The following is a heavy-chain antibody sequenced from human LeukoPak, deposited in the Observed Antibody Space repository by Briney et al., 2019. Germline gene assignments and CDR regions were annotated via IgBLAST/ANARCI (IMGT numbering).Heavy chain of an antibody. J-gene: IGHJ4*02. D-gene: IGHD3-3*01. Sequence: PSETLSLTCTVSGGSISSGGYYWSWIRQPPGKGLEWIGYIYHSGSTYYNPSLKSRVTISVDRSKNQFSLKLSSVTAADTAVYYCARSLRVEWLLYPDYFDYWGQGTLVTVSS. CDR2: IYHSGST. CDR1: GGSISSGGYY. CDR3: ARSLRVEWLLYPDYFDY. V-gene: IGHV4-30-2*01.